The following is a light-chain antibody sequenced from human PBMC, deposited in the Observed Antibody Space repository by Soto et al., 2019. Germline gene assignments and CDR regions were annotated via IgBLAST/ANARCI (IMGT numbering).Light chain of an antibody. V-gene: IGLV1-44*01. CDR2: SNN. CDR1: SSNIGSNT. Sequence: QSVLTQPPSASGTPGQRVTISCSGSSSNIGSNTVNWYQQLPGSAPKLLNYSNNERPSGVPDRISGSKSGTSASLAISGLQSEDEADFYCAAWDDSLNAYVIGTGTKVTVL. CDR3: AAWDDSLNAYV. J-gene: IGLJ1*01.